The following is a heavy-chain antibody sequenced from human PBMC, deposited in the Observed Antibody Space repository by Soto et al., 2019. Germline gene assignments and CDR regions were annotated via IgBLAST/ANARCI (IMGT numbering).Heavy chain of an antibody. CDR1: GGSISSSSYY. Sequence: QLQLQESGPGLVKPSETLSLTCTVSGGSISSSSYYWGWIRQPPGKGLEWIGSIYYSGSTYYNPSLKSRVTISVDTSKNQFSLKLSSVTAADTAVYYCARQSVLSWATEYYFDYWGQGTLVTVSS. CDR3: ARQSVLSWATEYYFDY. V-gene: IGHV4-39*01. J-gene: IGHJ4*02. D-gene: IGHD5-12*01. CDR2: IYYSGST.